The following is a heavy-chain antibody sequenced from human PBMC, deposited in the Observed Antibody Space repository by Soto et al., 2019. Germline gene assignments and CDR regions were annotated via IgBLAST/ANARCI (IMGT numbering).Heavy chain of an antibody. CDR2: IIPIFGTA. CDR3: AREPSMALYSYYGXDV. V-gene: IGHV1-69*13. CDR1: GGSFSSYA. Sequence: SGKVSCKASGGSFSSYAISWVRQAPGQGLEWMGGIIPIFGTANYAQKFQGRVTITADESTSTAYMELSSLRSEDTAVYYCAREPSMALYSYYGXDVWGQGTTVTVSS. J-gene: IGHJ6*02. D-gene: IGHD2-8*01.